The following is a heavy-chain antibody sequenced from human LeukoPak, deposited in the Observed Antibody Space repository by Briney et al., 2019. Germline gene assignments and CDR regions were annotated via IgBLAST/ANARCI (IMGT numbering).Heavy chain of an antibody. J-gene: IGHJ4*02. Sequence: SETLSLTCTVSGGSISSGSYYWSWIRQPAGKGLEWIGRIFTSGTTNYDPSLKSRVTISVDTSRNQVSLKLSYVTAADTAVYYCTRGWPGVLGKDSWGQGTLVTVSS. CDR3: TRGWPGVLGKDS. V-gene: IGHV4-61*02. CDR2: IFTSGTT. D-gene: IGHD1-26*01. CDR1: GGSISSGSYY.